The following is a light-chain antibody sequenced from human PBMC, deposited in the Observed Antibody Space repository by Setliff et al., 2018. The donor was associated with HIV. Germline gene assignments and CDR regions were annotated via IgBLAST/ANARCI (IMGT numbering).Light chain of an antibody. Sequence: ALTQPASVSGSPGQSITISCTGTSSDVGGYNYVSWYQQHPGKAPKLMIYEVSNRPSGVSNRFSGSKSGNTASLTISGLQAEDEADYYCSSYTSSSPVVFGGGTKVTVL. V-gene: IGLV2-14*01. CDR3: SSYTSSSPVV. J-gene: IGLJ2*01. CDR1: SSDVGGYNY. CDR2: EVS.